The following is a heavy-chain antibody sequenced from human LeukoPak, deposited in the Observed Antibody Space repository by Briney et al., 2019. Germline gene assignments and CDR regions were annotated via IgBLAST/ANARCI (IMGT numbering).Heavy chain of an antibody. CDR2: TYNSGST. V-gene: IGHV4-59*08. Sequence: SETLSLTCTVSGDSISSLYWSWIRQPPGKRLEWIGSTYNSGSTNYNPSLKSRVIISVDTSKNQFSLKLSSVTAADTAVYYCARLVWEWELSDYWGQGTLVTVSS. CDR1: GDSISSLY. D-gene: IGHD1-26*01. CDR3: ARLVWEWELSDY. J-gene: IGHJ4*02.